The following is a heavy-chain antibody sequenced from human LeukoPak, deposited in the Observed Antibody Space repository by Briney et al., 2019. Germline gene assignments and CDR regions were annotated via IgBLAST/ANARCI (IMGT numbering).Heavy chain of an antibody. J-gene: IGHJ6*03. V-gene: IGHV4-38-2*01. CDR1: GYSISSGYY. D-gene: IGHD1-26*01. CDR2: IYHSGST. Sequence: SETLSLTCAVSGYSISSGYYWGWIRQPPGKGLEWIGSIYHSGSTYYNPSLKSRVTISVDTSKNQFSLELSSVTAADTAVYYCARLGGSYSSLYMDVWGKGTTVTVSS. CDR3: ARLGGSYSSLYMDV.